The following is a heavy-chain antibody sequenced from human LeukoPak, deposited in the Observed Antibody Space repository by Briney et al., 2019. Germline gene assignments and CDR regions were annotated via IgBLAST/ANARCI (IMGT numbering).Heavy chain of an antibody. CDR1: GYTFTSYG. CDR2: ISAYNGNT. V-gene: IGHV1-18*01. CDR3: ARDSITSFGVDHYGMDV. Sequence: ASVKVSCKASGYTFTSYGISWVRQAPGQGLEWMGWISAYNGNTNYAQKLQGRVTMTTDTSASTAYMEQRSLRSDDTAVYYCARDSITSFGVDHYGMDVWGQGTTVTVSS. D-gene: IGHD3-3*01. J-gene: IGHJ6*02.